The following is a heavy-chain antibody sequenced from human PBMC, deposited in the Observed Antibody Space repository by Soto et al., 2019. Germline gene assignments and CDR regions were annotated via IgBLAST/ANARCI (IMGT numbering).Heavy chain of an antibody. Sequence: ASVKVSCKASGYTFTSYAMHWVRQAPGQRLEWMGWINAGNGNTKYSQKFQGRVTITRDTSASTAYMELSSLRSEDTAVYYCARDDSSYDSSGYYIYWGQGTLVTVS. CDR3: ARDDSSYDSSGYYIY. V-gene: IGHV1-3*01. D-gene: IGHD3-22*01. CDR2: INAGNGNT. CDR1: GYTFTSYA. J-gene: IGHJ4*02.